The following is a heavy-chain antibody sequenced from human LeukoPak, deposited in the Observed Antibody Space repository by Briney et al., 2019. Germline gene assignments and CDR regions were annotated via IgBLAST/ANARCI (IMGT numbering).Heavy chain of an antibody. Sequence: SQTLSLTCALSGESAATMIAAWYWIRQSPSRGLEWLGRTYYRSRWYNDYTVSVRSRISINPDTSRNQFSLQLQSVTHEDTAVYYCTKPGYGDPDYWGQGTLVTVSS. CDR3: TKPGYGDPDY. D-gene: IGHD1-1*01. CDR2: TYYRSRWYN. CDR1: GESAATMIAA. J-gene: IGHJ4*02. V-gene: IGHV6-1*01.